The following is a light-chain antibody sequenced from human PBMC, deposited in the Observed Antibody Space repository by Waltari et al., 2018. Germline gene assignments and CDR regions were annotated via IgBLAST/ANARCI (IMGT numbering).Light chain of an antibody. CDR3: QTGGHGTWV. CDR1: SGHSPNI. Sequence: QLVLTQSPSASASLGASVKPTSTLSSGHSPNIIPWLQQQPEKGPRYLMNVNSDGSHNKGVLIPDRFSGSSSGAERYLTISSLQSEDEADYYFQTGGHGTWVFGGGTRLTVL. V-gene: IGLV4-69*01. CDR2: VNSDGSH. J-gene: IGLJ3*02.